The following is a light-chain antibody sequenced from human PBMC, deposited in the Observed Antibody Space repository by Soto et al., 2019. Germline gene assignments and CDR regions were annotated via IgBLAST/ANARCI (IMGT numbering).Light chain of an antibody. CDR1: QSVSSSY. V-gene: IGKV3-11*01. CDR3: QQRSNWPT. CDR2: DAS. Sequence: EIVMTQSPGTLSLFSGERATISCLASQSVSSSYLAWYQQKPGQAPRLLIYDASNRATGIPARFSGSGSGTDFTLTISSLEPEDFAVYYCQQRSNWPTFGQGTKV. J-gene: IGKJ1*01.